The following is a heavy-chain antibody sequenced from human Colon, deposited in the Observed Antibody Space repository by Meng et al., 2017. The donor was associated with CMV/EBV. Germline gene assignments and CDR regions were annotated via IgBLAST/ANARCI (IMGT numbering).Heavy chain of an antibody. CDR2: ISSSGSTT. Sequence: RGSLRLSCAASGFTFSDYYMIWIRQAPGKGLEWVSYISSSGSTTYHADSVKGRFTISRDNAKNSLYLQMNSLRADDTAVYYCAKLGNYYDTSGYTIWGQGTPVTVSS. D-gene: IGHD3-22*01. CDR1: GFTFSDYY. V-gene: IGHV3-11*01. J-gene: IGHJ4*02. CDR3: AKLGNYYDTSGYTI.